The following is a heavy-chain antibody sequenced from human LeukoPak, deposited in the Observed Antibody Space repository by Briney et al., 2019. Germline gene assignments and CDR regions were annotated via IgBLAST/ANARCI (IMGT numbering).Heavy chain of an antibody. Sequence: SETLSLTCAVYGGSFSGYYWSWIRQPPGKGLEWIGEINHSGSTNYNPSLKSRVTISVDTSKNQFSLKLSSVTAADTAVYYCARTWFGELSPRSTYYYYYMDVWGKGTTVTISS. J-gene: IGHJ6*03. CDR2: INHSGST. D-gene: IGHD3-10*01. V-gene: IGHV4-34*01. CDR1: GGSFSGYY. CDR3: ARTWFGELSPRSTYYYYYMDV.